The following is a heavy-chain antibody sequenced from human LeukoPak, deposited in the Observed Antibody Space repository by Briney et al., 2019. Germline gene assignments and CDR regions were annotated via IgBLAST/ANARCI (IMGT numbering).Heavy chain of an antibody. CDR3: AKDSGSYWVDYYYMDV. J-gene: IGHJ6*03. CDR1: GFTFSSYA. D-gene: IGHD1-26*01. V-gene: IGHV3-23*01. CDR2: ISGSGGTT. Sequence: PGGSLRLSCAASGFTFSSYAMSWVRQAPGKGLEWVSAISGSGGTTYHADSVKGRFTISRDNSKNTLYLQMNSLRAADTAVYYCAKDSGSYWVDYYYMDVWGKGTTVTVSS.